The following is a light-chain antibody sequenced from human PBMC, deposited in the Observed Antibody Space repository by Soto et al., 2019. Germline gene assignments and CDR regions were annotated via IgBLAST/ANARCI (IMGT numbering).Light chain of an antibody. Sequence: EIVLTQSPGTVSLSPGERATLSCGASQSVSSSYLAWYKQKPGLAPRILIYDASSRATGIPDRFSGSGSGTEFTLTISRLEPEDFEVYYCQQYGSSPGTFGQGTKVDIK. CDR3: QQYGSSPGT. J-gene: IGKJ1*01. CDR1: QSVSSSY. V-gene: IGKV3D-20*01. CDR2: DAS.